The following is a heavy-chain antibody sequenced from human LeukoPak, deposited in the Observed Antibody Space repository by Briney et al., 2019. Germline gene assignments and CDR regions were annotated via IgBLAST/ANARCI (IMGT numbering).Heavy chain of an antibody. D-gene: IGHD2-8*01. CDR2: IYYSGKT. J-gene: IGHJ4*02. V-gene: IGHV4-59*01. Sequence: PSETLSLTCTVSGVSLSDYYWVWIRQPPGKGLEWIGYIYYSGKTNYNPSFMSRLTISVDTSKNQFSLKLSSVTAADTAVYYCARLMGGRTTKIDYWGQGTLVTVSS. CDR1: GVSLSDYY. CDR3: ARLMGGRTTKIDY.